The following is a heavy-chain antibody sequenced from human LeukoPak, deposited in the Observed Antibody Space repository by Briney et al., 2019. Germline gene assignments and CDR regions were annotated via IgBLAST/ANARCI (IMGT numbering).Heavy chain of an antibody. V-gene: IGHV3-30*04. CDR2: ISFDGSNK. D-gene: IGHD5-18*01. Sequence: GGSLRLSCVASGFTFSSYAMHWVRQAPGKGLEWVAMISFDGSNKYYADSVKGRVTISRDNSKNTLYLQMNSLRAEDTAVYYCAKDHNGYSYGSTRSAADYWGQGTLVTVSS. CDR3: AKDHNGYSYGSTRSAADY. J-gene: IGHJ4*02. CDR1: GFTFSSYA.